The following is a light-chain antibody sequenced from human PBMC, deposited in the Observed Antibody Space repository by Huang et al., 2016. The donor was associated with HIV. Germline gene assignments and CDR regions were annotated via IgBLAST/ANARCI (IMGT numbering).Light chain of an antibody. CDR3: QQYHSSPVT. V-gene: IGKV3-20*01. CDR2: GAS. J-gene: IGKJ5*01. CDR1: QSISRSY. Sequence: EIVMTQSPGTLSVSPGERATLSCRGSQSISRSYLVWYQQKPGQAPRLLIHGASSRATGIPDRFSGSGSGRDFTLTISRLEPEDFAVYFCQQYHSSPVTFGQGTRLEIK.